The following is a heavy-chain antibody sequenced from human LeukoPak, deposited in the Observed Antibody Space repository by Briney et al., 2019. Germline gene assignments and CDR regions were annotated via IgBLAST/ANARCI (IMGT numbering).Heavy chain of an antibody. D-gene: IGHD3-10*01. J-gene: IGHJ3*02. CDR3: ARFGSEAGSPVAFDI. CDR1: GFTFSNYW. CDR2: IEQDGSEK. V-gene: IGHV3-7*01. Sequence: GGSLRLSCAASGFTFSNYWMSWVRQAPGKGLEWVANIEQDGSEKYYVDSVKGRFTISRDNAKNSLYLQMNSLRAEDTAVYHCARFGSEAGSPVAFDIWGQGTMVTVSS.